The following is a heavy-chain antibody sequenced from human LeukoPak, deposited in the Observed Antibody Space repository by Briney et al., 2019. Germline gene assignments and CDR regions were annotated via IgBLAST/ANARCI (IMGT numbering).Heavy chain of an antibody. J-gene: IGHJ4*02. CDR1: GVTLSSYA. CDR2: ISSSGSGGNT. CDR3: ARSTVTLY. Sequence: GGSLRLSCAASGVTLSSYAMSWARQAPGKGLEWVSGISSSGSGGNTYYADSVKGRFTISRDNAKNSLYLQMSSLRDEDTAVYYCARSTVTLYWGQGTLVTVSS. D-gene: IGHD4-17*01. V-gene: IGHV3-23*01.